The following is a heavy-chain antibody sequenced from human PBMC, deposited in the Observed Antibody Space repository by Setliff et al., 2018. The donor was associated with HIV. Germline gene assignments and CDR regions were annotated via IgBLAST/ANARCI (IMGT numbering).Heavy chain of an antibody. Sequence: SETLSLTCTVSGGSIGIRSYFWGWIRQPPGKGLEWIGSVYSSGSTYYNPSLKSRVTVSVDTSKDQFSLRLSSVTAADTAVYYRARCYYNFWSGYPLDYMDVWGKGTTVTVSS. V-gene: IGHV4-39*01. CDR1: GGSIGIRSYF. CDR3: ARCYYNFWSGYPLDYMDV. CDR2: VYSSGST. D-gene: IGHD3-3*01. J-gene: IGHJ6*03.